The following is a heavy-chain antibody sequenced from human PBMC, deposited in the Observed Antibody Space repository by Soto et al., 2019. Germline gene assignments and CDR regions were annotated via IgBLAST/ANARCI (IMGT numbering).Heavy chain of an antibody. CDR3: ARGGYSGDDYYGMDV. V-gene: IGHV1-46*01. J-gene: IGHJ6*02. CDR2: INPSGGST. CDR1: GYTFTSYY. D-gene: IGHD5-12*01. Sequence: ASVKVSCKASGYTFTSYYMHWVRQAPGQGLEWMGIINPSGGSTSYAQKFQGRVTMTRDTSTSTVYMKLSSLRSEDTAVYYCARGGYSGDDYYGMDVWGQGTTVTVSS.